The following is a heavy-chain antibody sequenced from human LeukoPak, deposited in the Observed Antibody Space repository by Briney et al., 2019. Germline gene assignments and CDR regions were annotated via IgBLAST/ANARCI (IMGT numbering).Heavy chain of an antibody. J-gene: IGHJ4*02. D-gene: IGHD5-24*01. CDR3: AKVRERWLQTTYYFDY. CDR1: GFTFDGYA. V-gene: IGHV3-9*01. CDR2: ICWLCGGI. Sequence: GGSLRLFCAASGFTFDGYALHWVRQAAGKGVGWVSGICWLCGGIVYADSVKGRLPISRDNAQNSLYMQMNSLRGADTALYYCAKVRERWLQTTYYFDYWGQGTLVTVSS.